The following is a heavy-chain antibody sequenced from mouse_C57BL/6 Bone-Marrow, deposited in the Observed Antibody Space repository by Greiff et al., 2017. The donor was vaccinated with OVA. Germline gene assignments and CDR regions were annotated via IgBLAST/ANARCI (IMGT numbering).Heavy chain of an antibody. CDR2: IDPENGDT. D-gene: IGHD2-4*01. V-gene: IGHV14-4*01. Sequence: VQLQQSGAELVRPGASVKLSCTASGFNIKDDYMHWVKQRPEQGLEWIGWIDPENGDTEYASKFQGKATITADTSSNTAYLQLSSLTSEDTAVYYCTTFDYDVWFAYWGQGILVTVSA. CDR1: GFNIKDDY. CDR3: TTFDYDVWFAY. J-gene: IGHJ3*01.